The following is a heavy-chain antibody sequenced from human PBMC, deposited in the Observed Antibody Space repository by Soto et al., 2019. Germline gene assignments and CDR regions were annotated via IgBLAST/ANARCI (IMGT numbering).Heavy chain of an antibody. CDR2: INHSGST. CDR3: ARGHSMTTVTNFDY. V-gene: IGHV4-34*01. Sequence: SETLSLTCAVYGGSFSGYYWSWIRQPPGKGLEWIGEINHSGSTNYNPSLKSRVTISVDTSKNQFSLKLSPVTAADTAVYYCARGHSMTTVTNFDYWGQGTLVTVSS. CDR1: GGSFSGYY. J-gene: IGHJ4*02. D-gene: IGHD4-17*01.